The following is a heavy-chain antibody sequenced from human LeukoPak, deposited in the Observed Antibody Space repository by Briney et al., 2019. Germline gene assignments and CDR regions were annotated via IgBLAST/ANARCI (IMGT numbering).Heavy chain of an antibody. CDR3: ARGHGDYFYY. J-gene: IGHJ4*02. CDR1: GGSFSGYY. CDR2: INHSGST. Sequence: SETLSLTCAVYGGSFSGYYWSWIRQPPGKGLEWIGEINHSGSTNYNPSLKSRVTISVDTSKNQFSLKLSSVTAADTAAYYCARGHGDYFYYWGQGTLVTVSS. D-gene: IGHD4-17*01. V-gene: IGHV4-34*01.